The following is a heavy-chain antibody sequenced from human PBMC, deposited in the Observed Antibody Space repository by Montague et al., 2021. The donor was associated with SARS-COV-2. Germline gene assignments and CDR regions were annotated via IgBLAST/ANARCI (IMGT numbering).Heavy chain of an antibody. V-gene: IGHV3-23*01. CDR1: GFTGRSYA. D-gene: IGHD3-22*01. J-gene: IGHJ4*02. Sequence: SLRLSCAASGFTGRSYAVSWVRQDQGKGLEWVSDISGGGGTTDYADSVKGRFTISRDNSKNTLYLQMNSLRAEDTAVYYCAKIWVISGGDYWGQGTLVTVSS. CDR2: ISGGGGTT. CDR3: AKIWVISGGDY.